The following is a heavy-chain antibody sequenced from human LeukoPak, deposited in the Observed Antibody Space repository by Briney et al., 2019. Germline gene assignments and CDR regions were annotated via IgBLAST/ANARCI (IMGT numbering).Heavy chain of an antibody. CDR1: GNSFGDYY. CDR2: FYYSGST. CDR3: VNLDYDRAFDI. J-gene: IGHJ3*02. V-gene: IGHV4-38-2*02. D-gene: IGHD3-22*01. Sequence: SETLSLTCTVSGNSFGDYYWGWIRQPPGKGLEWIGSFYYSGSTDYNPSLKTRVTISVDTSKNQFSLKLSSVTAADTAVYYCVNLDYDRAFDIWGQGTMVTVSS.